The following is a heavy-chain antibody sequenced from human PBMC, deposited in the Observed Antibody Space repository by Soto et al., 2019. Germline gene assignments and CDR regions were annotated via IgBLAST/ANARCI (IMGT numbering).Heavy chain of an antibody. J-gene: IGHJ3*02. CDR2: INPNSGGT. V-gene: IGHV1-2*02. CDR3: ARGSSSWFLDLTLDI. Sequence: VKVSCKASGYTFTGYYMHWVRQAPGQGLEWMGWINPNSGGTNYAQKFQGRVTMTRDTSISTAYMELSRLRSDDTAVYYCARGSSSWFLDLTLDIWGQGTMVTVSS. CDR1: GYTFTGYY. D-gene: IGHD6-13*01.